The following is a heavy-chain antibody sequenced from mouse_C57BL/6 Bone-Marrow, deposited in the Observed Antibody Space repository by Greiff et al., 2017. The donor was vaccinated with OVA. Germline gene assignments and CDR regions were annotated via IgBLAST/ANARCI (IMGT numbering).Heavy chain of an antibody. Sequence: VKLMESGAELVRPGTSVKVSCKASGYAFTNYLIEWVKQRPGQGLEWIGVINPGSGGTNYNEKFKGKATLTADKSSSTAYMQLSSLTSEDSAVYFCARLGGGSSLYYFDYWGQGTTLTVSS. CDR1: GYAFTNYL. J-gene: IGHJ2*01. D-gene: IGHD1-1*01. V-gene: IGHV1-54*01. CDR2: INPGSGGT. CDR3: ARLGGGSSLYYFDY.